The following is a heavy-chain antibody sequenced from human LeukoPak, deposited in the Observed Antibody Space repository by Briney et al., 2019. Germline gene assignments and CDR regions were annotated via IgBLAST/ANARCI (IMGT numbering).Heavy chain of an antibody. CDR2: ISDTGSTV. J-gene: IGHJ4*02. CDR1: GFTFSDYY. D-gene: IGHD6-19*01. CDR3: VRAGRSGWYQPGH. V-gene: IGHV3-11*04. Sequence: GGSLRLSCAASGFTFSDYYMNWVRQAAGKGLEWLSYISDTGSTVYYADSVKSRFTISRDNAKNSLYLQMNSLRAVMTAAYYTVRAGRSGWYQPGHCGRGSLVTVSS.